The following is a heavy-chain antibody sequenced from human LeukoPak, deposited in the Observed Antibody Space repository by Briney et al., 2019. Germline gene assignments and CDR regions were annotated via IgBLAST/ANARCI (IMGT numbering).Heavy chain of an antibody. V-gene: IGHV3-23*01. D-gene: IGHD6-6*01. CDR2: ISGSGGST. CDR3: AKDLGKYSSSGGGYY. CDR1: GFTFSSYA. Sequence: GGSLRLSCAASGFTFSSYAMSWVRQAPGKGLEWVSAISGSGGSTYYADSVKGRFTISRDNSKNTLYLQMNSLRAEDTAVYYCAKDLGKYSSSGGGYYWCQGTLVTVSS. J-gene: IGHJ4*02.